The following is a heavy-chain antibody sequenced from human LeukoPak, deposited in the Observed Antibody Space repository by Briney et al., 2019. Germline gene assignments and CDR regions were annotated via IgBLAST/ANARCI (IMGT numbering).Heavy chain of an antibody. J-gene: IGHJ2*01. D-gene: IGHD6-6*01. V-gene: IGHV3-23*01. CDR1: GFTFSSYA. CDR3: TAQLVRYWYFDL. CDR2: ISGSGGST. Sequence: GGSLRLSCAASGFTFSSYAMSWVRQAPGKGLEWVSAISGSGGSTYYADSVKGRFTISRDNSKNTLYLQMNSLKTEDTAVYYCTAQLVRYWYFDLWGRGTLVTVSS.